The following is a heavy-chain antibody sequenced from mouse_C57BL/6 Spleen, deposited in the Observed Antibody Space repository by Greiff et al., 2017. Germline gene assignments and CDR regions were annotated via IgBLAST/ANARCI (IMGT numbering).Heavy chain of an antibody. Sequence: VQLQQSGAELAKPGASVKLSCKASGYTFTSYWMHWVKQRPGQGLEWIGYINPSSGYPKYNQKFKDKATLTADKSSSTAYMQLSSLTYEDSAVYYCARSDYDYVAWFAYWGQGTLVTVSA. D-gene: IGHD2-4*01. CDR3: ARSDYDYVAWFAY. CDR2: INPSSGYP. V-gene: IGHV1-7*01. CDR1: GYTFTSYW. J-gene: IGHJ3*01.